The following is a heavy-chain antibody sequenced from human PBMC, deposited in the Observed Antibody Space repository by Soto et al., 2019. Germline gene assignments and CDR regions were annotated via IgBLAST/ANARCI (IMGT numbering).Heavy chain of an antibody. V-gene: IGHV4-31*03. CDR1: GGSISSGGYY. CDR3: ARDFVLRTDRKAAFDI. D-gene: IGHD3-3*01. CDR2: IYYSGST. J-gene: IGHJ3*02. Sequence: QVQLQESGPGLVKPSQTLSLTCTVSGGSISSGGYYWSWIRQHPGKGLEWIGYIYYSGSTYYDPSLKSRVTISVDTSKNQFSLKLSSVTAADTAVYYCARDFVLRTDRKAAFDIWGQGTMVTVSS.